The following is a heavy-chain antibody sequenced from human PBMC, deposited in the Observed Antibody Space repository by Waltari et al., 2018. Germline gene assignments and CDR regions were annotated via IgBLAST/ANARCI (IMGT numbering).Heavy chain of an antibody. D-gene: IGHD2-2*01. CDR2: IHHDEISK. Sequence: QVQLVESGGGVVQPGGSLRLSCAVSGFTFSAYGMHWVRQAPGKGLEWVSYIHHDEISKQYADSVKGRFTIARDNSKNTVYLHMDSLRAEDTALYYCSKDSDAFYIDYWGQGVLVTVSS. V-gene: IGHV3-30*02. CDR1: GFTFSAYG. J-gene: IGHJ4*02. CDR3: SKDSDAFYIDY.